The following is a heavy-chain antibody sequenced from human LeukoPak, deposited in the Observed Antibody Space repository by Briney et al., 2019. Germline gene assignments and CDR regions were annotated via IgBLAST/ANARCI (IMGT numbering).Heavy chain of an antibody. J-gene: IGHJ3*02. CDR3: ARGSYGFDI. V-gene: IGHV1-18*01. D-gene: IGHD2-2*01. CDR2: ISGYNGQT. CDR1: GYTFSNYG. Sequence: ASVKVSCKASGYTFSNYGLNWVRQAPGEGLGWMGWISGYNGQTKYGKQFQGRVTMTTDTSTNTAYMELKNLRSDDTAVYYCARGSYGFDIWGQGTVITVSS.